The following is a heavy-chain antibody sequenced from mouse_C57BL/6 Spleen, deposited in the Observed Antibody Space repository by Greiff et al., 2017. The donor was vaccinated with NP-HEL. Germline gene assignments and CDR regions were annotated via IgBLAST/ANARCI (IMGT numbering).Heavy chain of an antibody. V-gene: IGHV5-6*01. CDR2: ISSGGSYT. CDR1: GFTFSSYG. Sequence: EVHLVESGGDLVKPGGSLKLSCAASGFTFSSYGMSWVRQTPDKRLEWVATISSGGSYTYYPDSVKGRFTISRDNAKNTLYLQMSSLKSEDTAMYYCVRQLRNAMDYWGQGTSVTVSS. CDR3: VRQLRNAMDY. J-gene: IGHJ4*01.